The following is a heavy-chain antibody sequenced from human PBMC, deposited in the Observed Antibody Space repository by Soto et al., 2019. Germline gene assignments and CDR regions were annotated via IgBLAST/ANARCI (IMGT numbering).Heavy chain of an antibody. D-gene: IGHD3-22*01. CDR3: AKDPPPPFITMIVVVTENY. CDR2: ISGSGGST. CDR1: GFTFSSYA. Sequence: GGSLRLSCVASGFTFSSYAMSWVRQAPGKGLEWVSAISGSGGSTYYADSVKGRFTISRDNSKNTLYLQMNSLRAEDTAVYYCAKDPPPPFITMIVVVTENYWGQGTLVTVSS. V-gene: IGHV3-23*01. J-gene: IGHJ4*02.